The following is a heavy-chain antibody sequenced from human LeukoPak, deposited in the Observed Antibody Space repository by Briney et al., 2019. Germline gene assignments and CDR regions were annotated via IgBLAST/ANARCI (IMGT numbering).Heavy chain of an antibody. V-gene: IGHV4-39*01. CDR1: GGSISSTSYY. Sequence: PSETLSLTCAVSGGSISSTSYYWAWIRQPPGKGLEWIGTIYYSGSTYHNPSLKNRVTMSVDTSRNQFSLKLSSVDAADTAVYYCAKAGVRYFYCSGLYAFDFWGQGTTVTVSS. J-gene: IGHJ3*01. D-gene: IGHD2-15*01. CDR2: IYYSGST. CDR3: AKAGVRYFYCSGLYAFDF.